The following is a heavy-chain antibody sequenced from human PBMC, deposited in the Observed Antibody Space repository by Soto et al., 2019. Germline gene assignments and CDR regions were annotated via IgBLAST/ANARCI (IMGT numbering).Heavy chain of an antibody. Sequence: QVQLVESGGGVVQPGRSLRLSCAASGFTFSSYAMHWVRQAPGKGLEWVAVISYDGSNKYYADSVKGRFTISRDNSKNTLYLQMNSLRAEDTAVYYCARGFDFWSGYTRHGMDVWGQGTTVTVSS. V-gene: IGHV3-30-3*01. CDR1: GFTFSSYA. J-gene: IGHJ6*02. D-gene: IGHD3-3*01. CDR3: ARGFDFWSGYTRHGMDV. CDR2: ISYDGSNK.